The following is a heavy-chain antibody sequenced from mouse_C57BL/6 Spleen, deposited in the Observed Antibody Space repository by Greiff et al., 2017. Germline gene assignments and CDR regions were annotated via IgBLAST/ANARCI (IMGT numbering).Heavy chain of an antibody. CDR3: TTNYYGSSPDY. Sequence: VQLKESGAELVRPGASVKLSCTASGFNIKDDYMHWVKQRPEQGLAWIGWIDPENGDTEYASKFQGKATITADTSSNTAYLQLSSLTSEDTAVYYSTTNYYGSSPDYWGQGTTLTVSS. J-gene: IGHJ2*01. CDR1: GFNIKDDY. V-gene: IGHV14-4*01. D-gene: IGHD1-1*01. CDR2: IDPENGDT.